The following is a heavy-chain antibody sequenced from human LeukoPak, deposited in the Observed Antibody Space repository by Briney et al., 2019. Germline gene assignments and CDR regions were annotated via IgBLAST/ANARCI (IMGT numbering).Heavy chain of an antibody. D-gene: IGHD3-22*01. CDR1: GFTFSSYA. CDR2: MSGSGGTT. CDR3: ANPNSSGFYFSIRFDY. J-gene: IGHJ4*02. Sequence: GGSLRLSCTASGFTFSSYAMSWVRQAPGKGLEWVSFMSGSGGTTYYADSVKGRFTVSRDNSKNTLYLQMNSLRAEDTAVYYCANPNSSGFYFSIRFDYWGQGTLVTVSS. V-gene: IGHV3-23*01.